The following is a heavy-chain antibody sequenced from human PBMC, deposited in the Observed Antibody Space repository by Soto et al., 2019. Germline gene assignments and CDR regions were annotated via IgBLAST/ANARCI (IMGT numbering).Heavy chain of an antibody. D-gene: IGHD1-1*01. CDR3: ARAELERGEVGYFGMDV. Sequence: ASVKVSCKASGYTFSNYAISWVQQAPGQGLEWMGWISSFNSNNGDTKSAQMLQGRVTMTIDTSATTAYMELRSLRSDDTAVYYCARAELERGEVGYFGMDVWGQGTTVTVSS. CDR1: GYTFSNYA. V-gene: IGHV1-18*04. J-gene: IGHJ6*02. CDR2: ISSFNSNNGDT.